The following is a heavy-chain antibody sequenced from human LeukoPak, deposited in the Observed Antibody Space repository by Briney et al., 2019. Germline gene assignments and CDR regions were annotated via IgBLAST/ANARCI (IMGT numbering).Heavy chain of an antibody. CDR1: GFTFSSYG. Sequence: GGSLRLSCAASGFTFSSYGMHWVRQAPGTGLEWVAVIWYDGSNKYYADSVKGRFTISRDNSKNTLYLQMNSLRAEDTAVYYCARDLGSPRTVGEDWFDPWGQGTLVTVSS. V-gene: IGHV3-33*08. D-gene: IGHD2-8*02. J-gene: IGHJ5*02. CDR3: ARDLGSPRTVGEDWFDP. CDR2: IWYDGSNK.